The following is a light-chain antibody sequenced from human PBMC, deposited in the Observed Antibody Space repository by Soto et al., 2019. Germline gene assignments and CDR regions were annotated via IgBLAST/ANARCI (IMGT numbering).Light chain of an antibody. CDR3: QQYSRYWT. CDR2: KAS. Sequence: DIQMTQSPSTLSASVGDRVIITCRASQTITTSLAWYQQKPGKAPTLLIYKASSLESGVPSRFSGSGSGTEFTLTITSLQPDDFATYYCQQYSRYWTFGQGTKVDIK. CDR1: QTITTS. J-gene: IGKJ1*01. V-gene: IGKV1-5*03.